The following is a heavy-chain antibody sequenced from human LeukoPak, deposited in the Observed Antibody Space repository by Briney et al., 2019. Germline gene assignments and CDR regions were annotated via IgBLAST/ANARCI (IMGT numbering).Heavy chain of an antibody. J-gene: IGHJ4*02. D-gene: IGHD2-2*01. CDR1: GYSISSGYY. Sequence: SETLALTCAVSGYSISSGYYWGWIRQPPGKGLEWMGRIYHSGSTYYNPSLKSRVTISVDTSKNQFSLKLSSVTAADTAVYYCAREFRVVVPAAIDYFDYWGQGTLVTVSS. CDR3: AREFRVVVPAAIDYFDY. CDR2: IYHSGST. V-gene: IGHV4-38-2*02.